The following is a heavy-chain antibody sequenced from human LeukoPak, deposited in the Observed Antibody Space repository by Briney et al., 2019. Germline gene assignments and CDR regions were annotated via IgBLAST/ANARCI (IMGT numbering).Heavy chain of an antibody. Sequence: PGRSLRLSCAASGFTFDDYAMHWVRQAPGKGLEWVSGISWNSGSIGYADSVKGRFTISRDNAKDSLYLQMNSQRAEDTAMYYCARYTGGYSRVCDSWGLGTLVTVSS. CDR3: ARYTGGYSRVCDS. CDR2: ISWNSGSI. J-gene: IGHJ4*02. D-gene: IGHD3-22*01. CDR1: GFTFDDYA. V-gene: IGHV3-9*01.